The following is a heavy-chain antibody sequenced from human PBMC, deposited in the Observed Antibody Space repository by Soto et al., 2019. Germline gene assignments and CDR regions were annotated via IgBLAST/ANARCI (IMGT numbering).Heavy chain of an antibody. CDR1: GFTFNKYA. V-gene: IGHV3-23*01. CDR2: ISGSGGPT. D-gene: IGHD6-6*01. CDR3: AKEYSTSFDY. J-gene: IGHJ4*02. Sequence: GGSLRLSCVASGFTFNKYAMSWVRQAPGKRLEWVSAISGSGGPTYYADSVKGRFSISRDNSKNTLYLQMNGLRADDTAVYYCAKEYSTSFDYWGQGTPVTVSS.